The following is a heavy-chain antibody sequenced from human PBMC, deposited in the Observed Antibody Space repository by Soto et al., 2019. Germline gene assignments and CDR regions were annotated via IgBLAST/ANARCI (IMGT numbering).Heavy chain of an antibody. CDR2: INPSGGST. CDR1: GYTFTSYY. J-gene: IGHJ6*03. D-gene: IGHD2-2*01. V-gene: IGHV1-46*03. Sequence: ASVKVSCKASGYTFTSYYMRWVRQAPGQGLEWMGIINPSGGSTSYAQKFQGRVTMTRDTSTSTVYMELSSLRSEDTAVYYCAREEGAGYCSSTSCPRYYYYYMDVWGKGTTVTVSS. CDR3: AREEGAGYCSSTSCPRYYYYYMDV.